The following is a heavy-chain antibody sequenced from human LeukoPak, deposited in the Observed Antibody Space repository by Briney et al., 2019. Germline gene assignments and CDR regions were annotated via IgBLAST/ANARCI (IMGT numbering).Heavy chain of an antibody. CDR3: ARDLPSLNWNYGYYYYYGMDV. D-gene: IGHD1-7*01. CDR1: GYTFTGYY. Sequence: ASVKVSCKASGYTFTGYYMHWVRQAPGQGLEWMGWINPNSGGTNYAQKFQGRVTMTRDTSISTAYMELSRLRSDDTAVYYCARDLPSLNWNYGYYYYYGMDVWGQGTTVTVSS. CDR2: INPNSGGT. J-gene: IGHJ6*02. V-gene: IGHV1-2*02.